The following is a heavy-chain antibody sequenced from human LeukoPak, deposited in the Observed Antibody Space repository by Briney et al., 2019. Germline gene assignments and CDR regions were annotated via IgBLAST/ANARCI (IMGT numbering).Heavy chain of an antibody. CDR2: ISSSGSTI. D-gene: IGHD6-13*01. CDR3: ARVASSSSWSYYFDY. V-gene: IGHV3-48*03. J-gene: IGHJ4*02. CDR1: GFTFSSYE. Sequence: PGGSLRLSCAASGFTFSSYEMNWVRQAPGKGLEWVSYISSSGSTIYYADSVKGRFTISRDNAKNSLYLQMNSLRAEDTAVCYCARVASSSSWSYYFDYWGQGTLVTVSS.